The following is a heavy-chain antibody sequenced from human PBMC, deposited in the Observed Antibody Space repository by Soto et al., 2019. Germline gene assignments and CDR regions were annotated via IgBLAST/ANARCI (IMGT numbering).Heavy chain of an antibody. D-gene: IGHD3-10*01. V-gene: IGHV4-34*01. CDR2: IKRSGST. Sequence: QVQLQQWGAGLLKPSETLSLTCAVYGGSFSGYYWSLIRQPPGKGLEWIGEIKRSGSTTYNPSLNSRVTLSVDTSKTQFSLKLSSVTSADTAVYYCASVILLWFGELWRQFGWFDPWGQGTLFTVSS. CDR3: ASVILLWFGELWRQFGWFDP. CDR1: GGSFSGYY. J-gene: IGHJ5*02.